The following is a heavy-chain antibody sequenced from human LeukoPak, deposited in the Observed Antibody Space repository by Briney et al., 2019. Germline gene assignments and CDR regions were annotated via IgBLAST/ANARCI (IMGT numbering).Heavy chain of an antibody. D-gene: IGHD3-9*01. CDR2: ISYDGSNK. J-gene: IGHJ4*02. CDR3: AKDGGTGTPFDY. Sequence: GGSLRLSCAASGFTFSSHAMSWVRQAPGKGLEWVAVISYDGSNKYYADSVKGRFTISRDNSKNTLYLQMNSLRAEDTAVYYCAKDGGTGTPFDYWGQGTLVTVSS. CDR1: GFTFSSHA. V-gene: IGHV3-30*18.